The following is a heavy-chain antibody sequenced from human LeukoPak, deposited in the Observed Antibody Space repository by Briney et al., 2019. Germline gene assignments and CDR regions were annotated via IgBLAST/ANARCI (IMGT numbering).Heavy chain of an antibody. CDR2: INPSGGST. Sequence: ASVKVSCKASGYTFTSYYMHWVRQAPGQGLEWMGTINPSGGSTSYAQKFQGRVTMTRDMSTSTVYMELSSLRSEDTAVYYCARAFPVGLWVDYWGQGTLVTVSS. CDR3: ARAFPVGLWVDY. CDR1: GYTFTSYY. J-gene: IGHJ4*02. D-gene: IGHD5-18*01. V-gene: IGHV1-46*01.